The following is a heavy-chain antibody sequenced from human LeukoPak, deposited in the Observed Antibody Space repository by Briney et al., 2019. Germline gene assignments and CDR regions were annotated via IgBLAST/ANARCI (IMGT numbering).Heavy chain of an antibody. D-gene: IGHD3-22*01. J-gene: IGHJ4*02. V-gene: IGHV4-39*07. CDR2: IYYSGST. Sequence: SETLSLTCTVSGGSISSSSYYWGWICQPPGKGLEWIGSIYYSGSTYYNPSLKSRVTISIDTSKNQFSLKLSSVTAADTAVYYCARESARISMIVVVITPPDYWGQGTLVTVSS. CDR1: GGSISSSSYY. CDR3: ARESARISMIVVVITPPDY.